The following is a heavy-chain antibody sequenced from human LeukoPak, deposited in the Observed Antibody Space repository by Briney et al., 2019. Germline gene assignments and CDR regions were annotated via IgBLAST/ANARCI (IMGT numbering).Heavy chain of an antibody. V-gene: IGHV3-23*01. Sequence: PGGSLRLSCSASAFTFTNYAMNWVRQAPGKGLEWVSTISGSGSVTFYADSVKGRFTISRDNSQNTLYLQMDSLRADDTAVYYCASSLLATMGPLFYWGLGALVTVSS. D-gene: IGHD5-24*01. CDR1: AFTFTNYA. J-gene: IGHJ4*02. CDR2: ISGSGSVT. CDR3: ASSLLATMGPLFY.